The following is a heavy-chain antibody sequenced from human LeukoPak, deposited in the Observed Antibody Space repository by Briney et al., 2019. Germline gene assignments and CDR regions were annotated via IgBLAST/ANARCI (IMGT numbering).Heavy chain of an antibody. D-gene: IGHD1-26*01. V-gene: IGHV1-2*02. CDR1: GYTFTGYY. J-gene: IGHJ3*01. Sequence: ASVKVSCKASGYTFTGYYMHWVRQAPGQGLEWMGWINPNSGGTNYAQKFQGRVTMTTDTSTSTAYMELRSLRSDDTAVYYCARVDPGNYYAFDFWGQGTKVTVSS. CDR2: INPNSGGT. CDR3: ARVDPGNYYAFDF.